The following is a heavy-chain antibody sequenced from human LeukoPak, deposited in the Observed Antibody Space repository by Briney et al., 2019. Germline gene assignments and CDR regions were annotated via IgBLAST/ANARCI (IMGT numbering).Heavy chain of an antibody. CDR1: GFTFSSYA. CDR3: ARVNVLNYDILTGYLYY. Sequence: GGSLRLSCAASGFTFSSYAMSWVRQAPGKGLEWVSAISGSGGSTYYADSVKGRFTISRDNSKNTLYLQMNSLRAEDTAVYYCARVNVLNYDILTGYLYYWGQGTLVTVSS. V-gene: IGHV3-23*01. J-gene: IGHJ4*02. CDR2: ISGSGGST. D-gene: IGHD3-9*01.